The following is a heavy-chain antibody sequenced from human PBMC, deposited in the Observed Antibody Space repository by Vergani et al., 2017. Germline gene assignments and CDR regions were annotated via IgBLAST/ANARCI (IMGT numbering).Heavy chain of an antibody. CDR3: ARGGITIFGVVIGRMRIFDY. J-gene: IGHJ4*02. CDR2: IYTSGST. V-gene: IGHV4-61*02. CDR1: GGSISSGSYY. D-gene: IGHD3-3*01. Sequence: QVQLQESGPGLVKPSQTLSLTCTVSGGSISSGSYYWSWIRQPAGKGLEWIGRIYTSGSTNYNPSLKSRVTISVDTSKNQFSLKLSSVTAADTAVYYCARGGITIFGVVIGRMRIFDYWGQGTLVTVSS.